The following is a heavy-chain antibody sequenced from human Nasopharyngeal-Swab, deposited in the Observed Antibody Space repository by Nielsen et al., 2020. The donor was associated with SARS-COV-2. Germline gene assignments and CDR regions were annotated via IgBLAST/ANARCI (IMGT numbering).Heavy chain of an antibody. CDR3: AKASVVYSGSGSYSDY. CDR1: GITFSNYA. CDR2: ISGSGGST. V-gene: IGHV3-23*01. D-gene: IGHD3-10*01. Sequence: GGSLRLSCAASGITFSNYAMSWVRQAPGKGLEWVSAISGSGGSTYYADSVKGRFTLSRDNSKNTLYLQMNSLRVEDTAVYYCAKASVVYSGSGSYSDYWGQGTLVTVSS. J-gene: IGHJ4*02.